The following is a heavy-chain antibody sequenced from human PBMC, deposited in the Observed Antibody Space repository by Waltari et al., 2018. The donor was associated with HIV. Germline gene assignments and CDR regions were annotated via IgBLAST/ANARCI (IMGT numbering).Heavy chain of an antibody. J-gene: IGHJ6*02. CDR2: LTPIPGTA. Sequence: QVQLVQSGAEVKKPGSAVKVFCKAYVASFSSNAISCVRQAPGQGLVWMGGLTPIPGTANYATKFPGRGTITADASPITAYMEPVSLRPEHTAVYQCANSVRNSTQYNSYGMDVWRQGTTVTVSS. CDR1: VASFSSNA. D-gene: IGHD1-1*01. V-gene: IGHV1-69*11. CDR3: ANSVRNSTQYNSYGMDV.